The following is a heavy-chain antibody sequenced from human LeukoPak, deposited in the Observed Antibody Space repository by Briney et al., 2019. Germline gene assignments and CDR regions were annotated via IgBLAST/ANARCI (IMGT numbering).Heavy chain of an antibody. V-gene: IGHV1-69*01. D-gene: IGHD5-12*01. Sequence: SVKVSCKASGGTFSSYAISWVRQAPGQGLEWMGGIIPIFGTANYAQKFQGRVTITADESTSTAYMELSSLRSEDTAVYYCARGAGYSGYDRSEEFDYWGQGTLVTVSS. CDR2: IIPIFGTA. J-gene: IGHJ4*02. CDR1: GGTFSSYA. CDR3: ARGAGYSGYDRSEEFDY.